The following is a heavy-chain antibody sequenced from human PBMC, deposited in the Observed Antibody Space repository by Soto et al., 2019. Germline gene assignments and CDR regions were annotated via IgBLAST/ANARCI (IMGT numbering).Heavy chain of an antibody. V-gene: IGHV3-33*01. CDR2: IWYDGSNK. CDR1: GFTFNSYA. Sequence: HPGGSLRLSCGASGFTFNSYAMHWVRQAPGKGLEWVAVIWYDGSNKYYADSVKGRFTISRDNSKNTLFLQMNSLRAEDTAVYYCARDWDTDYGGNSAYYFDSWGQGTLVTVSS. CDR3: ARDWDTDYGGNSAYYFDS. J-gene: IGHJ4*02. D-gene: IGHD4-17*01.